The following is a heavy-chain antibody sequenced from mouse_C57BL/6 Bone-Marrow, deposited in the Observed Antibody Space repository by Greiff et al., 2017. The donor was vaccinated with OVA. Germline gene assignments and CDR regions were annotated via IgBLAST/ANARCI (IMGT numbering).Heavy chain of an antibody. J-gene: IGHJ1*03. V-gene: IGHV5-17*01. CDR3: ARINYWYFDV. Sequence: EVKLMESGGGLVNPGGSLKLSCAASGFTFSDYGMHWVRQAPEKGLEWVAYISSGSSTIYYADTVKGRFTISRDNAKNTLFLQMTSLRSEDTAMYYCARINYWYFDVWGTGTTVTVSS. CDR2: ISSGSSTI. CDR1: GFTFSDYG.